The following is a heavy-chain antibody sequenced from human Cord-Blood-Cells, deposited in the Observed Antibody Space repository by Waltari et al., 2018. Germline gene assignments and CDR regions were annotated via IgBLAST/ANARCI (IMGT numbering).Heavy chain of an antibody. Sequence: QLQLQESGPGLVKPSETLSLTCTVSGGSISSSSYYWGWIRQPPGKGLEWIGSIYYSGSTYYNPSLKSRVTISVDTSKNQFSLKLSSVTAADTAVYYCASQPYSPLFGSYYFDYWGQGTLVTVSS. CDR3: ASQPYSPLFGSYYFDY. D-gene: IGHD1-26*01. J-gene: IGHJ4*02. CDR2: IYYSGST. V-gene: IGHV4-39*01. CDR1: GGSISSSSYY.